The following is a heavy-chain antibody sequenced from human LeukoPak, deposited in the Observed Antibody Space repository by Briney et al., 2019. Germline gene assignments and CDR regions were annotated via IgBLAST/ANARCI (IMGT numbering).Heavy chain of an antibody. V-gene: IGHV4-59*01. CDR3: ARAPRDCSGGSCYAYYFDY. Sequence: PSETLSLTCTVSGGSISSYYWSWIRQPPGKGLEWIGDIYYSGSTNYNPALKSRVTISVDTSKDQFSLKLSSVTAADTAVYYCARAPRDCSGGSCYAYYFDYWGQGTLVTVSS. D-gene: IGHD2-15*01. J-gene: IGHJ4*02. CDR1: GGSISSYY. CDR2: IYYSGST.